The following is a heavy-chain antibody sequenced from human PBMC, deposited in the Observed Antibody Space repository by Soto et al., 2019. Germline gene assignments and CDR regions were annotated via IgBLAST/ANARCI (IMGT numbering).Heavy chain of an antibody. J-gene: IGHJ3*02. CDR3: AREGRVYTSLIPQAFVI. V-gene: IGHV6-1*01. CDR1: GDSVSSNSAA. Sequence: SQTLSLTCAISGDSVSSNSAAWNWIRQSPSRGLEWLGRTYYRSKWYNEYAVSVNSRITINPDASKNQFSLQLNSVTPEDTAVYYCAREGRVYTSLIPQAFVIWGPGTMVTV. D-gene: IGHD5-18*01. CDR2: TYYRSKWYN.